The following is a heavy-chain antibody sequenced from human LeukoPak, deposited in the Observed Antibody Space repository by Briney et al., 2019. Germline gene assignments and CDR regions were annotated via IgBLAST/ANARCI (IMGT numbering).Heavy chain of an antibody. CDR1: GFNISDFW. V-gene: IGHV3-9*01. D-gene: IGHD1-7*01. J-gene: IGHJ5*02. Sequence: GGSLRLSCAASGFNISDFWMTWVRQAPGKGLEWVSGISWNSGSIGYADSVKGRFTISRDNAKNSLYLQMNSLRAEDTAVYYCAKDGRNWNSGDNWFDPWGQGTLVTVSS. CDR2: ISWNSGSI. CDR3: AKDGRNWNSGDNWFDP.